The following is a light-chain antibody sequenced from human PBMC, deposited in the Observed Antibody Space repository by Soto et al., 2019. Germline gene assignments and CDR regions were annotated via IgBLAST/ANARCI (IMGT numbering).Light chain of an antibody. V-gene: IGLV2-23*01. J-gene: IGLJ1*01. CDR3: CSYASSSSYV. Sequence: QSVLTQPASVSGSPGQSITISCSGTTSDVGGYNLVSWYQQHTAKAPKLFIYEGTQRPSGVSSRFSGSKSGNTASLTISGLQAEDEADYYCCSYASSSSYVFGTGTKVTVL. CDR1: TSDVGGYNL. CDR2: EGT.